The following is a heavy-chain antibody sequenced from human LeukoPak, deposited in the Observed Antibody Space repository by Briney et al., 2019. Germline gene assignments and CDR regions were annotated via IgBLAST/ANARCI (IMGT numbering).Heavy chain of an antibody. J-gene: IGHJ4*02. CDR3: ARNKAYYYGSGIDY. Sequence: GGSLRLSCPASGFTFSSYSMNWVRQAPGKGLEWVSYISSSSSTIYYADSVKGRFTISRDNAKNSLYLQMNSLRAEDTAVYYCARNKAYYYGSGIDYWGQGTLVTVSS. D-gene: IGHD3-10*01. CDR1: GFTFSSYS. V-gene: IGHV3-48*04. CDR2: ISSSSSTI.